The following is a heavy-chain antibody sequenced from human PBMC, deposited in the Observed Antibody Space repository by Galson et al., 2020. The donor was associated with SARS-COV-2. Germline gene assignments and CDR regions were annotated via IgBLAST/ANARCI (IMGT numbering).Heavy chain of an antibody. D-gene: IGHD6-13*01. CDR3: ARDGRSWTGFFDS. J-gene: IGHJ4*02. V-gene: IGHV1-69*10. CDR1: GGTFSKSS. Sequence: SVKVSCKASGGTFSKSSISWLRQAPGQGLEWMGGINLFLDVTNYARKFQGRVTMTADKSTSTAYMELSSLTSEDTAIYYCARDGRSWTGFFDSWGRGTLVTVSS. CDR2: INLFLDVT.